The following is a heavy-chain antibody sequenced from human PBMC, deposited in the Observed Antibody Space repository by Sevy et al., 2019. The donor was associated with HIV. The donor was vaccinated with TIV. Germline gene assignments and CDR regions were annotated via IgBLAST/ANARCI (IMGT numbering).Heavy chain of an antibody. CDR3: ASGAHLPLDGFDF. Sequence: GESLKISCQGSGYRFSNNWVAWVRQRPGKGLEWMGMIYPGNSDTRYSPSFQGQVIISADKSISTAYVQGRSLKASDTAIYYCASGAHLPLDGFDFWGQGTGVTVSS. J-gene: IGHJ3*01. CDR2: IYPGNSDT. V-gene: IGHV5-51*01. CDR1: GYRFSNNW. D-gene: IGHD1-26*01.